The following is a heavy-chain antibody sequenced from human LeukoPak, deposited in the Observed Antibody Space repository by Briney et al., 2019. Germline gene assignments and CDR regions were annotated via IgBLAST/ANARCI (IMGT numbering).Heavy chain of an antibody. CDR2: INHSGST. D-gene: IGHD3-3*01. CDR1: GGSFSGYH. Sequence: SETLSLTCAVYGGSFSGYHWSWIRQPPGKVLEWIGEINHSGSTNYNPSLKSRVTISVDTSKNQFSLKLSSVTAADTAVYYCARKLGRITIFGVVIRAYYMDVWGKGTTVTVSS. J-gene: IGHJ6*03. CDR3: ARKLGRITIFGVVIRAYYMDV. V-gene: IGHV4-34*01.